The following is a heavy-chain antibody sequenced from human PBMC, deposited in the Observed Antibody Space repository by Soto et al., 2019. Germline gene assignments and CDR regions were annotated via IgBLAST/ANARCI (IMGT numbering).Heavy chain of an antibody. CDR2: ISAYNGNT. V-gene: IGHV1-18*01. CDR3: ARSVLYCSGGSCNVDFDY. D-gene: IGHD2-15*01. CDR1: GYTFTSYG. J-gene: IGHJ4*02. Sequence: ASVKVSCKASGYTFTSYGISCVRQAPGQGLEWMGWISAYNGNTNYAQKLQGRVTMTTDTSTSTAYMELRSLRSDDTAVYYCARSVLYCSGGSCNVDFDYWGQGTLVTVSS.